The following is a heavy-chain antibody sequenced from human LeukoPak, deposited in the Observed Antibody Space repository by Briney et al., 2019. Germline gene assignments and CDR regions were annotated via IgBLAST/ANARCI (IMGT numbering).Heavy chain of an antibody. CDR1: GGSISSYY. CDR2: IYYSGST. Sequence: TSETLSLTCTVSGGSISSYYWSWIRQPPGKGLEWIGYIYYSGSTNYNPALKSRVTISVDTSKNQFSLKLSSVTAADTAVYYCAGRRGRWDSFDYWGQGTLVTVSS. CDR3: AGRRGRWDSFDY. V-gene: IGHV4-59*08. D-gene: IGHD1-26*01. J-gene: IGHJ4*02.